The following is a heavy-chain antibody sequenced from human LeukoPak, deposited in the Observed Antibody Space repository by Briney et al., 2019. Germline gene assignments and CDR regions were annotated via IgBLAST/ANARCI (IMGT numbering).Heavy chain of an antibody. J-gene: IGHJ4*02. CDR3: ANAPTAVDSDY. V-gene: IGHV3-7*02. CDR2: IRQDGNDK. CDR1: GSTFSSYW. Sequence: GGSLRLSCAASGSTFSSYWMTWVRQAPGKGLEWVANIRQDGNDKYHVDSVKGRFTISRDNAKNSLHLQMNNLRADDTAVYYCANAPTAVDSDYWGQGTLVTVSS. D-gene: IGHD2-2*01.